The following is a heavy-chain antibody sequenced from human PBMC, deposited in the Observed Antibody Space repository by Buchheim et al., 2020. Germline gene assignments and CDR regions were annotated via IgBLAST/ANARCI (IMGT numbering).Heavy chain of an antibody. D-gene: IGHD3-22*01. J-gene: IGHJ4*02. CDR1: GGSISSYY. Sequence: QVQLQESGPGLVKPSETLSLTCTVSGGSISSYYWSWIRQPPRKGLEWIGYIYYSGSTYYNPSLKSRVTISVDTSKNQFSLKLSSVTAADTAVYYCARTSSGYRKVSAIDYWGQGTL. CDR2: IYYSGST. CDR3: ARTSSGYRKVSAIDY. V-gene: IGHV4-59*08.